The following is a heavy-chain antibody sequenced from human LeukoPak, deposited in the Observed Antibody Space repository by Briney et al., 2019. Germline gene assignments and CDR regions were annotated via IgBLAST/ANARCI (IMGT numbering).Heavy chain of an antibody. Sequence: ASVEVSCKASGYTFTSDSISWVRQAPGHGLEWMGWISAYNGNTNYAQKFQGRVTMTADTSTSTAYMELRSLRSDDTAVYYCARKKGIGYYYYMDVWGKGTTVTVSS. CDR2: ISAYNGNT. CDR1: GYTFTSDS. V-gene: IGHV1-18*01. J-gene: IGHJ6*03. CDR3: ARKKGIGYYYYMDV.